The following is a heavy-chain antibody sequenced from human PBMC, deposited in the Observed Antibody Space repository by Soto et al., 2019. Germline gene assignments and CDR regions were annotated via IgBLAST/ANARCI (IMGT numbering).Heavy chain of an antibody. CDR2: ISYDGSNK. CDR3: AKDPIIFRRFLEGVYYFDY. D-gene: IGHD3-3*01. CDR1: GFTFSSYG. J-gene: IGHJ4*02. Sequence: GGSLRLSCAASGFTFSSYGMHWVRQAPGKGLEWVAVISYDGSNKYYADSVKGRFTISRDNSKNTLYLQMNSLRAEDTAVYYCAKDPIIFRRFLEGVYYFDYWGQGTLVTVSS. V-gene: IGHV3-30*18.